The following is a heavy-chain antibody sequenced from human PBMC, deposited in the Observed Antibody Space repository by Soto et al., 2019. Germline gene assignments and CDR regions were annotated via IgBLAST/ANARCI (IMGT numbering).Heavy chain of an antibody. V-gene: IGHV3-23*01. CDR1: GFTFSSYA. Sequence: EVQLLESGGGLVQPGGSLRLSCAASGFTFSSYAMSWVRQAPGKGLEWVSAISGSGGSTYYADSVKGRFTISRDNSKTTRYLQMKRLRAEATAVYYCAKDRRMIVVVFGAWGQGTLVTVSS. D-gene: IGHD3-22*01. CDR3: AKDRRMIVVVFGA. J-gene: IGHJ5*02. CDR2: ISGSGGST.